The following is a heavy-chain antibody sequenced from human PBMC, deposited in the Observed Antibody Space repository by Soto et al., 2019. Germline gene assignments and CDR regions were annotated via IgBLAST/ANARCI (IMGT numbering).Heavy chain of an antibody. J-gene: IGHJ3*01. CDR3: XKYFDGLAIPPARALDV. CDR2: IAYNVDDT. V-gene: IGHV3-23*01. D-gene: IGHD2-21*01. Sequence: PGGSLRLSCVGSGLPFNLRSMTWVRPAPGKGREWVSSIAYNVDDTSYADSVKGRFTISRDNHRNTLYLQMNDLRTEDTAIYFCXKYFDGLAIPPARALDVWGRGTKVTVSS. CDR1: GLPFNLRS.